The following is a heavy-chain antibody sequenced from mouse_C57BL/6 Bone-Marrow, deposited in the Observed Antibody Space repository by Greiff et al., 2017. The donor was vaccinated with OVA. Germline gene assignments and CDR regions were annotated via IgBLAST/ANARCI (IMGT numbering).Heavy chain of an antibody. CDR1: GYTFTSYW. J-gene: IGHJ4*01. CDR3: AKDYYGNYYAMDY. V-gene: IGHV1-50*01. CDR2: IDPSDSYT. D-gene: IGHD2-1*01. Sequence: QVQLQQPGAELVKPGASVKLSCKASGYTFTSYWMQGVKQRPGQGLEWIGEIDPSDSYTNYNQKLKGKATLTVDTSSSTAYMQLSSLTSEDSAVYYCAKDYYGNYYAMDYWGQGTSVTVSS.